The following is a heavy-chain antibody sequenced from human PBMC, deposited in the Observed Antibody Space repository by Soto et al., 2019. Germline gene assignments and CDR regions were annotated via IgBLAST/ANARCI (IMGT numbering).Heavy chain of an antibody. CDR2: ISCSGGST. J-gene: IGHJ4*02. D-gene: IGHD5-12*01. CDR1: GFTFSSCA. CDR3: AKGGVGYSGYPVGYYFHX. V-gene: IGHV3-23*01. Sequence: GGSLRLSCAASGFTFSSCAMSWVRQAPGKGLEWVASISCSGGSTYYGYSVKGRFTISRDNSNNTLYLQMNSLTAEDTAVYYCAKGGVGYSGYPVGYYFHXWGQGTLVTVSX.